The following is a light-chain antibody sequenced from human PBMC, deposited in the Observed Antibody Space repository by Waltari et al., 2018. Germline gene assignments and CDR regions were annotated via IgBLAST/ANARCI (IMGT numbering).Light chain of an antibody. CDR2: AAS. CDR3: QQSYSTPYT. J-gene: IGKJ2*01. Sequence: DNQMTQSPSSLSAFVGDRVTITCRASQSITNYLNWYQEKPGKAPKLLIYAASGLQGGVPSRFSGSGSGTDFTLTISSLQAEDFATYYCQQSYSTPYTFGQGTKLEIK. V-gene: IGKV1-39*01. CDR1: QSITNY.